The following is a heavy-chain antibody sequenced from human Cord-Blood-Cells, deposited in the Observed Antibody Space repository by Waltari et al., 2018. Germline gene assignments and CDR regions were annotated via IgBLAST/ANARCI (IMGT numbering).Heavy chain of an antibody. CDR3: ARQSSGDDAFDI. CDR1: GGPSRSSSYY. CDR2: IYYSGST. Sequence: QLQLQESGPGLVKPSETLSLTCTVSGGPSRSSSYYWGWIRQPPGKGLEWIGSIYYSGSTYYNPSLKSRVTISVDTSKNQFSLKLSSVTAADTAVYYCARQSSGDDAFDIWGQGTMVTVSS. V-gene: IGHV4-39*07. D-gene: IGHD3-10*01. J-gene: IGHJ3*02.